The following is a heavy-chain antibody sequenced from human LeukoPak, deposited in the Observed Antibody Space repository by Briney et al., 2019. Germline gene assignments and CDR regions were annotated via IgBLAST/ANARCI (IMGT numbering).Heavy chain of an antibody. CDR3: ARSQGYCSGGSCLQGDWFDP. Sequence: GESLKISCKGSGYSFTSYWIGWVRQMPGKGLEGMGIIYPGDSDTRYSPSFQGQVTISADKSISTAYLQWGSLKASDTAMYYCARSQGYCSGGSCLQGDWFDPWGQGTLVTVSS. D-gene: IGHD2-15*01. CDR2: IYPGDSDT. J-gene: IGHJ5*02. V-gene: IGHV5-51*01. CDR1: GYSFTSYW.